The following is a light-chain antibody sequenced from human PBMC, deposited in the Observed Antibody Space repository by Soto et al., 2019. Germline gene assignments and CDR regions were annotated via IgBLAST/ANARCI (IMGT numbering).Light chain of an antibody. CDR1: QDIRNE. CDR3: LQESTYPRT. Sequence: AIQMTQSPLSLSASVGDRVTITCRASQDIRNELAWYQQRPGKAPNLLIHASSTLQSGVPSRFRGSGSGTDFTLTISSLQPDDFATYYCLQESTYPRTFGQGTKGEL. CDR2: ASS. V-gene: IGKV1-6*01. J-gene: IGKJ1*01.